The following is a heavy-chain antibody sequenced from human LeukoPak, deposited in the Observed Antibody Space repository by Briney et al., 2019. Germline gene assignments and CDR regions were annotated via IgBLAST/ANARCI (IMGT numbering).Heavy chain of an antibody. CDR3: ARGHNGRGLAYGN. Sequence: SETLSLTCTVSGGSISSSSYYWGWVRQPPGKGLEWIGSIYYSGSTYYNPSLKSRVAISVDTSKNQFSLKLSSVTAADTAVYYCARGHNGRGLAYGNWGQGTLVTVSS. D-gene: IGHD2-8*01. V-gene: IGHV4-39*01. CDR2: IYYSGST. CDR1: GGSISSSSYY. J-gene: IGHJ4*02.